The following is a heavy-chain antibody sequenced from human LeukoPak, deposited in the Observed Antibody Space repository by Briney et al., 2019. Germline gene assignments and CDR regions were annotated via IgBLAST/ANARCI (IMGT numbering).Heavy chain of an antibody. CDR2: INAGNGNT. V-gene: IGHV1-3*01. CDR3: ARVGDTSAYGFDY. Sequence: ASVKVSCKPSGYTFSTYTIHWVRQAPEQRLEWMGWINAGNGNTKYSQKFQRRVTISRDTSTAYMELSSLTSEDTAVYYCARVGDTSAYGFDYWGQGTLVTVSS. J-gene: IGHJ4*02. CDR1: GYTFSTYT. D-gene: IGHD3-22*01.